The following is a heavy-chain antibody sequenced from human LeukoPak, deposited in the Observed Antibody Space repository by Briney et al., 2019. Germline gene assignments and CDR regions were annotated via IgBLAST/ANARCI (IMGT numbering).Heavy chain of an antibody. CDR1: GFTFSSYG. J-gene: IGHJ4*02. CDR2: IYSGGST. CDR3: ARDRSRVFDY. V-gene: IGHV3-66*01. Sequence: GGSLRLSCAAPGFTFSSYGMHWVRQAPGKGLEWVSVIYSGGSTYYADSVKGRFTISRDNSKNTLYLQMNSLRAEDTAVYYCARDRSRVFDYWGQGTLVTVSS.